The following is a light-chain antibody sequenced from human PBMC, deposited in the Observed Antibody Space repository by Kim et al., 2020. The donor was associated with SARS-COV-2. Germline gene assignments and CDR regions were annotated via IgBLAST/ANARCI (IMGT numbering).Light chain of an antibody. J-gene: IGKJ1*01. V-gene: IGKV1-5*03. CDR1: QSVSIY. Sequence: SVGERGTLTCRASQSVSIYFAWYQQKPGKAPNLLIYKAASLESGVPSRFSGSGSGTEFTLTISSLQPDDFATYYCQQYNSYSPWTFGQGTKLDIK. CDR2: KAA. CDR3: QQYNSYSPWT.